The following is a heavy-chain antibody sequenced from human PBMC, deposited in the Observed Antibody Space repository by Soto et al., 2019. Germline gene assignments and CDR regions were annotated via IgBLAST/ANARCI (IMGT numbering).Heavy chain of an antibody. V-gene: IGHV3-30*18. CDR2: ISYDGPNQ. CDR1: GFSFSSYA. J-gene: IGHJ6*02. CDR3: AKEDYGSGRYFIGMDV. Sequence: QVQLVESGGGVVQPGRSLRLSCAASGFSFSSYAMHWVRQAPGKGLEWVAVISYDGPNQYYADSVKGRFTVSRDNSKNTRYLQMNSLRTEDTAVYYCAKEDYGSGRYFIGMDVWGQGTTVTVSS. D-gene: IGHD3-10*01.